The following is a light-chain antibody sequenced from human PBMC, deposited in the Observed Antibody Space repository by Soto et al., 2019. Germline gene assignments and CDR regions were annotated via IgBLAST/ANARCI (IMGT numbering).Light chain of an antibody. CDR2: AAS. V-gene: IGKV1-27*01. CDR1: QDISNF. J-gene: IGKJ1*01. Sequence: DIQMTQSPSSLSASVGDRVTITCRASQDISNFLAWYQQKPGKVPKLLIYAASSLQSGVPSRFSGSGSGTDFTLTISSLQPEDVASYYCQKYNRAPWTFGQGTKVEIK. CDR3: QKYNRAPWT.